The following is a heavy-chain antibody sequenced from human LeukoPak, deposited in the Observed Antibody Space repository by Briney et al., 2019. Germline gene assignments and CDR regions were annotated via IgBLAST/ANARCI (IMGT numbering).Heavy chain of an antibody. D-gene: IGHD3-3*01. CDR1: GGSIISSSYY. V-gene: IGHV4-39*01. J-gene: IGHJ3*02. Sequence: NPSETLSLICTVSGGSIISSSYYWGWIRQPPGKGLEWIGSIYYSGSTYYNPSLKSRVTISVDTSKNQFSLKLSSVTAADTAVYYCARLHKLRFGPFAAFDIWGQGPIVTVSS. CDR2: IYYSGST. CDR3: ARLHKLRFGPFAAFDI.